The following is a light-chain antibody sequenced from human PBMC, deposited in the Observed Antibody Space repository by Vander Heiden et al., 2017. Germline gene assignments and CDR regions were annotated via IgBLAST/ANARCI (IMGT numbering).Light chain of an antibody. J-gene: IGKJ2*01. Sequence: EAVLTQSPATLSLSPGERATLSCRASQSISSYLAWYQQKPGQAPRLLIYDASNRATGVPARFSGSGYGTDFTLTISRLEPEDFAVYYCQQRTNWPLYTFGQGTKMEIK. CDR1: QSISSY. CDR3: QQRTNWPLYT. V-gene: IGKV3-11*01. CDR2: DAS.